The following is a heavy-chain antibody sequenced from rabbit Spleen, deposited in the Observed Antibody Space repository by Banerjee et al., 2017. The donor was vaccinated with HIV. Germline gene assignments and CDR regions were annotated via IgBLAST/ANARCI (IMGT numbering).Heavy chain of an antibody. D-gene: IGHD8-1*01. Sequence: QSLEESGGGLVKPGASLTLTCKASGFSLNSGYDMCWVRRAPGKGLEWIGTIATDTIGSTYYASWAKGRFTISKTSSTTGTLQMTSLTAADTATYFCARGDAGSNYAFNLWGPGTLVTVS. CDR3: ARGDAGSNYAFNL. V-gene: IGHV1S40*01. J-gene: IGHJ4*01. CDR2: IATDTIGST. CDR1: GFSLNSGYD.